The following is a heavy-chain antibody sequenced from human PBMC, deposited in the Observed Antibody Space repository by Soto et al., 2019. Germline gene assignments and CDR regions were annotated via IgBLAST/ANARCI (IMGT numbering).Heavy chain of an antibody. CDR3: ARDMTEYYDLWSGYIPFDY. Sequence: EVQLVESGGGLVQPGGSLRLSWAASGFTFSRYSMNWVRQAPGKGLEWVSYISSSSSTIYYADSVKGRFTISRDNAKNSLYLQMNSLRDEDTAVYYCARDMTEYYDLWSGYIPFDYWGQGTLVTVSS. D-gene: IGHD3-3*01. CDR1: GFTFSRYS. V-gene: IGHV3-48*02. CDR2: ISSSSSTI. J-gene: IGHJ4*02.